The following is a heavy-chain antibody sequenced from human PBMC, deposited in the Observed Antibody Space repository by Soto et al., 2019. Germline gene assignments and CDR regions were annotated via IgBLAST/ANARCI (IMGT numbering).Heavy chain of an antibody. CDR2: VNPNNGDT. V-gene: IGHV1-8*01. CDR1: GYTFSNYD. Sequence: QVQLVQSGAELKKPGASVKVSCKASGYTFSNYDMNWVRQATGQGPEWIGWVNPNNGDTGYAQKFQGRVTLTTDISTTTAYMELTSLRSEDTAISYCAKVSIKGSAIDFDCWGEGTLITVSS. CDR3: AKVSIKGSAIDFDC. D-gene: IGHD3-10*01. J-gene: IGHJ4*02.